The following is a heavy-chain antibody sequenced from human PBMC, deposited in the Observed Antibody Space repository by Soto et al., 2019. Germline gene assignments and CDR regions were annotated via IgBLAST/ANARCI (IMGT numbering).Heavy chain of an antibody. CDR2: IYYSGST. CDR3: ARQGTTVTTPFDY. D-gene: IGHD4-17*01. Sequence: SETLSLTCTVSGGSISSSSYYWGWIRQPPGKGLEWIGSIYYSGSTYYNPSLKSRVTISVDTSKNQFSLKLSSVTAADTAVYYCARQGTTVTTPFDYWGQGTLVTVSS. CDR1: GGSISSSSYY. V-gene: IGHV4-39*01. J-gene: IGHJ4*02.